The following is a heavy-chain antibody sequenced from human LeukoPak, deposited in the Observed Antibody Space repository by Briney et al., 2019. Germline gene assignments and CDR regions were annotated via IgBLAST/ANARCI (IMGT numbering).Heavy chain of an antibody. CDR2: INHSRST. CDR3: ARGRLRGVFDY. J-gene: IGHJ4*02. CDR1: GGSFSGYY. D-gene: IGHD3-10*01. Sequence: PSETLSLTCAVYGGSFSGYYWSWIRQPPGKGLEWIGEINHSRSTNYNPSLKSRVTISVDTSKNQFSLKLSSVTAADTAVYYCARGRLRGVFDYWGQGTLVTVSS. V-gene: IGHV4-34*01.